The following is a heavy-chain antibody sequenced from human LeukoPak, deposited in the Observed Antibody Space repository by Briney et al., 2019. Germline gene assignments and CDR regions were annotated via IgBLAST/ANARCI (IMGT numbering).Heavy chain of an antibody. J-gene: IGHJ5*02. CDR1: GYTFTAYY. V-gene: IGHV1-8*02. CDR3: AREDYYGSGSFSNWLDP. Sequence: ASVKVSCKTPGYTFTAYYIHWVRQAPGQGLEWMGWMNPNSGNTGYAQKFQGRVTMTRNTSITTAYMELRSLKSDDTAVYYCAREDYYGSGSFSNWLDPWGQGTLVTVSS. CDR2: MNPNSGNT. D-gene: IGHD3-10*01.